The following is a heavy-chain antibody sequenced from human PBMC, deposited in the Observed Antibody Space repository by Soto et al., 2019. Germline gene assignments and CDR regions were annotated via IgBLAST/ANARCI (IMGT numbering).Heavy chain of an antibody. CDR3: AHRLLSGSYPPYHYYGMDV. CDR1: GFSLSTSGVG. D-gene: IGHD1-26*01. J-gene: IGHJ6*02. V-gene: IGHV2-5*02. CDR2: IYWDDDK. Sequence: QITLKESGPTLVKPTQTLTLTCSFSGFSLSTSGVGVGWIRQPPGKALEWVALIYWDDDKRYSPSLKSRLTITKGNSKAQVVLTMTNMDPVDTATYYCAHRLLSGSYPPYHYYGMDVWGQGITVTVSS.